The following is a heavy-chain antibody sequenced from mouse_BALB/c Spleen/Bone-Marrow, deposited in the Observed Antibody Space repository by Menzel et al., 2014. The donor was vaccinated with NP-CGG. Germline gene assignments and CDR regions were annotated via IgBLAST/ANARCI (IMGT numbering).Heavy chain of an antibody. CDR2: ISYDGSN. V-gene: IGHV3-6*02. CDR1: GYSITSGYF. CDR3: ARTYYRYGAYYFDC. D-gene: IGHD2-14*01. J-gene: IGHJ2*01. Sequence: EVQRVESGPGLVKPSQSLSLTCSVTGYSITSGYFWNWIRQFPGNKLEWMGYISYDGSNNYNPSLKNRISITRDTSKNQFFLKLSSVTSEDTATYYCARTYYRYGAYYFDCWGQGTTLTVSS.